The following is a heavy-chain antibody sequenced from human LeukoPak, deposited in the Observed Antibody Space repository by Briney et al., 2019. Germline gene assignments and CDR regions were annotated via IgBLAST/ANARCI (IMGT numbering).Heavy chain of an antibody. D-gene: IGHD2-2*01. J-gene: IGHJ4*02. CDR3: AREEGDIVVVPAAFDY. Sequence: PGGSLRLSCAASGFTFSSYWMSWVRQAPGKGLEWVANIKQDGSEKYYVDSVKGRFTISRDNAKNSLYLQMNSLRAEDTAVYYCAREEGDIVVVPAAFDYWGQGTLVTVSS. V-gene: IGHV3-7*01. CDR2: IKQDGSEK. CDR1: GFTFSSYW.